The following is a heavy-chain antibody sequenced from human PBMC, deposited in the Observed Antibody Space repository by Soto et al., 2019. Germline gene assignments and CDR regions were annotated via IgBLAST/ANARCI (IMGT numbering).Heavy chain of an antibody. D-gene: IGHD1-7*01. CDR2: TYYRGGT. V-gene: IGHV4-61*01. CDR3: ARDSSSWNYLV. CDR1: RGFVRRGSYY. Sequence: SDALSLTCTFSRGFVRRGSYYLNLTRQAPWKGLEVIGDTYYRGGTNYNPALKRRVPISVDTSKNQFSLKLSSVTADDTAVYYCARDSSSWNYLVWGQGTLVTVS. J-gene: IGHJ4*02.